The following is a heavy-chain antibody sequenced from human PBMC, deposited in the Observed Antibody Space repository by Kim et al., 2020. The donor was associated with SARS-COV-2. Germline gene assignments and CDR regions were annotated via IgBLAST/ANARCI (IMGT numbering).Heavy chain of an antibody. CDR3: AGDQNWNDVTAFDI. Sequence: QKFQGRVTMTRDTAISTAYMEMSRLRCDDTAVYYCAGDQNWNDVTAFDIWGQGTMVTVSS. J-gene: IGHJ3*02. V-gene: IGHV1-2*02. D-gene: IGHD1-1*01.